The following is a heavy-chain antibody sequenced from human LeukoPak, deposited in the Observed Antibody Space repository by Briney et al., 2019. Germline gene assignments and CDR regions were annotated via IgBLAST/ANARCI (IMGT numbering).Heavy chain of an antibody. Sequence: WVRQAPGKGLEWIGSIYYSGSTYYNPSLKSRVTISVDTSKNQFSLKLSSVTAADTAVYYCARRYCSSTSCYIGWFDPWGQGTLVTVSS. D-gene: IGHD2-2*02. V-gene: IGHV4-39*01. J-gene: IGHJ5*02. CDR2: IYYSGST. CDR3: ARRYCSSTSCYIGWFDP.